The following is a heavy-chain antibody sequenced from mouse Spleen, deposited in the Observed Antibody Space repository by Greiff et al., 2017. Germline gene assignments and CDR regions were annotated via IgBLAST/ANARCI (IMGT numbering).Heavy chain of an antibody. D-gene: IGHD2-13*01. CDR3: GGDYGSYAMDY. Sequence: VQLQQSGAELVRPGASVKLSCTASGFNIKDDYMHWVKQRPEQGLEWIGWIDPENGDTEYASKFQGKATITADTSSNTAYLQLSSLTSEDTAVYYCGGDYGSYAMDYWGQGTSVTVSS. CDR2: IDPENGDT. J-gene: IGHJ4*01. V-gene: IGHV14-4*01. CDR1: GFNIKDDY.